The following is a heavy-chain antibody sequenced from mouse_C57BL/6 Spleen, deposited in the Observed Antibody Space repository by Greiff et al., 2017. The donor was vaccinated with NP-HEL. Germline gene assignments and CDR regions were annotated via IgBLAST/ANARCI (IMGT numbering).Heavy chain of an antibody. D-gene: IGHD2-5*01. CDR3: ARSSNYVAWFAY. J-gene: IGHJ3*01. CDR1: GYTFTDYY. V-gene: IGHV1-19*01. Sequence: VQLQQSGPVLVKPGASVKMSCKASGYTFTDYYMNWVKQSHGKSLEWIGVINPYNGGTSYNQKFKGKATLTVDKSSSTAYMELNSLTSEDSAVYYCARSSNYVAWFAYWGQGTLVTVSA. CDR2: INPYNGGT.